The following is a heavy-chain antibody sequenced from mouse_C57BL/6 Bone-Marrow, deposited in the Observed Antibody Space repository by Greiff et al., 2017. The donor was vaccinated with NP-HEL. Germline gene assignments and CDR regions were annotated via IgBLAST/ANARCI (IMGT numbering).Heavy chain of an antibody. CDR1: GYSITSGYY. V-gene: IGHV3-6*01. J-gene: IGHJ4*01. CDR2: ISYDGSN. Sequence: DVHLVESGPGLVKPSQSLSLTCSVTGYSITSGYYWNWIRQFPGNKLEWMGYISYDGSNNYNPSLKNRISITRDTSKNQFFLKLNSVTTEDTATYYCARSGTAQAIMDYWGQGTSVTVSS. CDR3: ARSGTAQAIMDY. D-gene: IGHD3-2*02.